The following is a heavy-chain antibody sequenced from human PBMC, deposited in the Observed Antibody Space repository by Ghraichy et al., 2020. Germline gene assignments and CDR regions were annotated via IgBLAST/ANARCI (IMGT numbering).Heavy chain of an antibody. D-gene: IGHD3-3*01. CDR2: IYYSGST. CDR3: ARASPISDAFDI. V-gene: IGHV4-59*01. CDR1: GGSISSYY. J-gene: IGHJ3*02. Sequence: SETLSLTCTVSGGSISSYYWSWIRQPPGKGLEWIGYIYYSGSTNYNPSLKSRVTISVDTSKNQFSLKLSSVTAADTAVYYCARASPISDAFDIWGQGTMVTVSS.